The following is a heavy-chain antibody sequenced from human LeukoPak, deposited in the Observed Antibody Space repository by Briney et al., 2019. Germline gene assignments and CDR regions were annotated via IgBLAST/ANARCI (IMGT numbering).Heavy chain of an antibody. CDR1: GGTFSSYA. V-gene: IGHV1-24*01. D-gene: IGHD3-22*01. J-gene: IGHJ4*02. CDR3: ATAPEPYYDRSGYFDY. CDR2: FDPEDGET. Sequence: ASVKVSCKASGGTFSSYAISWVRQAPGQGLEWMGGFDPEDGETIYAQKFQGRVTMTEDTSTDTAYMELSSLRSEDTAVYYCATAPEPYYDRSGYFDYWGQGTLVTVSS.